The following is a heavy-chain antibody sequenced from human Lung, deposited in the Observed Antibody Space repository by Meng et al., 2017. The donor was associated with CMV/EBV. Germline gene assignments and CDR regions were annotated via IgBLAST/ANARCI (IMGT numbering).Heavy chain of an antibody. J-gene: IGHJ4*02. CDR1: GFTFSNAW. CDR2: VKSKADGGTT. CDR3: TTRTSGDYYDSSGYYY. D-gene: IGHD3-22*01. Sequence: SXAASGFTFSNAWMTWVRQAPGKGLEWVGRVKSKADGGTTDYAAPVKGRFTISRDDSENTLYLQMTSLKTEDTAVYYCTTRTSGDYYDSSGYYYWGQGXLVTVSS. V-gene: IGHV3-15*01.